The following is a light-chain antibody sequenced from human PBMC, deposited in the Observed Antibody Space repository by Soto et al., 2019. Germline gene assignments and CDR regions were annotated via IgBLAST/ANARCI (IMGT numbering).Light chain of an antibody. CDR2: EVT. Sequence: QSALTQPASVSGSPGQSITISCTGTSSDVGGYNYVSWYQQHPGKAPKLMICEVTNRPSGVSNRFSGSKSGNTASLTISGLQAEDEADYYCSSSTGSYTSVFGGGTKLTVL. V-gene: IGLV2-14*01. CDR3: SSSTGSYTSV. J-gene: IGLJ3*02. CDR1: SSDVGGYNY.